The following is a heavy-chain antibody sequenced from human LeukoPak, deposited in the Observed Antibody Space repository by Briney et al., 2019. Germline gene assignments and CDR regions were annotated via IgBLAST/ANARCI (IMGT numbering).Heavy chain of an antibody. J-gene: IGHJ4*02. D-gene: IGHD2-8*01. V-gene: IGHV3-23*01. CDR2: IDNSGGST. Sequence: GGSLILSCAASGFSFSSYAMSWVHQPAGKGLEWVSGIDNSGGSTYYADSVKGRFTISRDNYKNTLYLQMNRLRAEDTAVYYCAKDFGNCINGVCYGTPFDYWGQGTLVTVSS. CDR1: GFSFSSYA. CDR3: AKDFGNCINGVCYGTPFDY.